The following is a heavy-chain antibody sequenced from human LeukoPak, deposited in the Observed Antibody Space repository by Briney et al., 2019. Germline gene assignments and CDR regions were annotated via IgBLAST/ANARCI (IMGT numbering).Heavy chain of an antibody. J-gene: IGHJ6*02. CDR3: TRGGIVATIGYGMDV. Sequence: GPSLRLSWTASEVTFGDYALSWVRHAPGKGLEWVGLIRNEAFGGATEYAASVEGRFSISRDNSKSIAYLQMNSLQTEDTAVYYCTRGGIVATIGYGMDVWGQGTTVTVFS. CDR1: EVTFGDYA. D-gene: IGHD5-12*01. V-gene: IGHV3-49*04. CDR2: IRNEAFGGAT.